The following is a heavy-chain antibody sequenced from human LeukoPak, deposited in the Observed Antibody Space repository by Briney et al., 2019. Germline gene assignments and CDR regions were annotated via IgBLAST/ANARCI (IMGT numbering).Heavy chain of an antibody. J-gene: IGHJ4*02. CDR1: GYTFTSYG. V-gene: IGHV1-24*01. D-gene: IGHD6-19*01. Sequence: GASVKVSCKASGYTFTSYGISWVRQAPGKGLEWMGGFDPEDGETIYAQKFQGRVTMTEDTSTDTAYMELSSLRSEDTAVYYCATDGGSSGWDNALGYWGQGTLVTVSS. CDR2: FDPEDGET. CDR3: ATDGGSSGWDNALGY.